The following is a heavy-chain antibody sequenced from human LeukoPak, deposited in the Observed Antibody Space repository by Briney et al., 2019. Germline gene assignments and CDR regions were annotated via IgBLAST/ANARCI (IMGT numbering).Heavy chain of an antibody. Sequence: ASVKVSCKASGYTFTGYYMHWVRQAPGQGLEWMGRSNPNSGGTNYAQKFQGRVTMTRDTSISTAYMELSRLRSDDTAVYYCARDLIAAAGNVYWGQGTLVTVSS. V-gene: IGHV1-2*06. J-gene: IGHJ4*02. CDR3: ARDLIAAAGNVY. CDR1: GYTFTGYY. CDR2: SNPNSGGT. D-gene: IGHD6-13*01.